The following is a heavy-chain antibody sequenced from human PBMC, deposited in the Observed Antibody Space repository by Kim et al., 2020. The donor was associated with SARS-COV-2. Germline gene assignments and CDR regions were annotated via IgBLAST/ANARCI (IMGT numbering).Heavy chain of an antibody. CDR2: RADIT. CDR3: AKDGWGN. V-gene: IGHV3-23*01. Sequence: RADITYYADSVKGRFTITRDNSKNTLYMQITSLRAEDTAVYYCAKDGWGNWGQGTLVTVSS. D-gene: IGHD6-19*01. J-gene: IGHJ4*02.